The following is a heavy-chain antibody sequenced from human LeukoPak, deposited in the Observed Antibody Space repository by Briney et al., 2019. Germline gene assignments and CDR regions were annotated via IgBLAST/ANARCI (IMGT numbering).Heavy chain of an antibody. D-gene: IGHD1-26*01. CDR3: IREYSGSYTPNGMDV. CDR2: IRSKAYGGTT. V-gene: IGHV3-49*03. CDR1: GFTFGDYA. Sequence: GGSLRLSCTASGFTFGDYAMSWFRQAPGKGLEWVGFIRSKAYGGTTEYAASVKGRFTISRDDSKSIAYLQMNSLKTEDTAVYYCIREYSGSYTPNGMDVWGQGTTVTVSS. J-gene: IGHJ6*02.